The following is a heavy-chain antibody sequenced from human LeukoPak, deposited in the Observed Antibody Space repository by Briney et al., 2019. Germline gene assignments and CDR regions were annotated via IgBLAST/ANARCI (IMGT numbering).Heavy chain of an antibody. D-gene: IGHD6-13*01. J-gene: IGHJ4*02. CDR2: IIPILGIA. CDR1: GGTFSSYA. CDR3: AARIAAAGISLDY. Sequence: SVKVSCKASGGTFSSYAISWVRQAPGQGLDWMGRIIPILGIANYAQNFQGSVTITADKSTSTAYMELSSLRSEDTAVYYCAARIAAAGISLDYWGQGTLVTVSS. V-gene: IGHV1-69*04.